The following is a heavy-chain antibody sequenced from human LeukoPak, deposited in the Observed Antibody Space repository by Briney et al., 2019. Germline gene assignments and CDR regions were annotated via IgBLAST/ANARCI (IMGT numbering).Heavy chain of an antibody. J-gene: IGHJ4*02. D-gene: IGHD3-22*01. CDR3: ARPNYYDSSGLWFFDY. V-gene: IGHV4-39*01. CDR1: GGSISNSSYY. Sequence: SETLSLTCTVSGGSISNSSYYWGWIRQPPGKGLEWIGSIYYSGSTYYNPSLKSRVTISVDTSKNQFSLKLSSVTAADTAVYYCARPNYYDSSGLWFFDYWGQGTLVIVSS. CDR2: IYYSGST.